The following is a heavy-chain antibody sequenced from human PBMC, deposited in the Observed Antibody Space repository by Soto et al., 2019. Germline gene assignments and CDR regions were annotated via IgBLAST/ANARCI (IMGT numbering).Heavy chain of an antibody. D-gene: IGHD3-9*01. J-gene: IGHJ5*02. CDR2: ITQNSGYT. CDR3: ATSYDTGFDP. V-gene: IGHV1-18*01. Sequence: QLQLTQSGGEARKPGASVRVSCAASGYKFSTYAISWLRQAPGQGLEWMGLITQNSGYTNYAQKFQGRLILTTDIPSSTDYMELTSLSYDDTAIYYCATSYDTGFDPWGQGTLVSVS. CDR1: GYKFSTYA.